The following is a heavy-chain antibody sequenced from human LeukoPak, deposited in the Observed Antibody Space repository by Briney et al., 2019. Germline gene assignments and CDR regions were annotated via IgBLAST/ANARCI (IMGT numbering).Heavy chain of an antibody. CDR1: GFTFSSYW. V-gene: IGHV3-7*01. Sequence: PGGSLRLSCAASGFTFSSYWMRWVRQAPGQGLEGVANMNRDGSEKNYVDSIKGRFTSYRDNAANSLYLQMNSLRVEDTAVYYCARDGGIIRFGGQDVWGQGTTVIVS. CDR3: ARDGGIIRFGGQDV. D-gene: IGHD3-16*01. CDR2: MNRDGSEK. J-gene: IGHJ6*02.